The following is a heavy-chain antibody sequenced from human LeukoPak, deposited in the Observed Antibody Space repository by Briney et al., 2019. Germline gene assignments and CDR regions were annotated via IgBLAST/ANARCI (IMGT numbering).Heavy chain of an antibody. V-gene: IGHV4-4*07. CDR3: ARAVERRLRWSQPPFDY. CDR1: GGSISSYS. J-gene: IGHJ4*02. Sequence: PSETLSLTCTVSGGSISSYSWSWIRQPAGKGLECIGRFNPSGSVNYNPSLQSRLTLSVDTSKNQFSLKLTSVTAADTAIYYCARAVERRLRWSQPPFDYWGQGTLVTVSS. CDR2: FNPSGSV. D-gene: IGHD4-23*01.